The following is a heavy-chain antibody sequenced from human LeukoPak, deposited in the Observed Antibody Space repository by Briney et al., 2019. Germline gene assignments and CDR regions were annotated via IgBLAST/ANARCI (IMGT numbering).Heavy chain of an antibody. D-gene: IGHD3-3*01. Sequence: GGSLRLSCAASTFTFSRYWMSWVRQAPGKGLEWVSAISGSGGSTYYADSVKGRFTISRDNSKNTLYLQMNSLRAEDTAVYYCAKFYDFWSGSPRGAFDIWGQGTMVTVSS. CDR3: AKFYDFWSGSPRGAFDI. J-gene: IGHJ3*02. CDR2: ISGSGGST. V-gene: IGHV3-23*01. CDR1: TFTFSRYW.